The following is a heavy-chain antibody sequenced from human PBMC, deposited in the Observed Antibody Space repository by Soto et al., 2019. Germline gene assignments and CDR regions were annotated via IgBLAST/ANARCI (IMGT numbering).Heavy chain of an antibody. J-gene: IGHJ6*02. CDR1: GFTFGGST. V-gene: IGHV3-73*01. D-gene: IGHD6-13*01. Sequence: GGSLRLSCAASGFTFGGSTMHWVRQASGKGLEWVGRIRSKVNNYATAFAASVKGRFTISRDDSENTAYLQMNSLETGDTAVYYCTSFSVSNNYYYTMDVWGQGTTVTVSS. CDR2: IRSKVNNYAT. CDR3: TSFSVSNNYYYTMDV.